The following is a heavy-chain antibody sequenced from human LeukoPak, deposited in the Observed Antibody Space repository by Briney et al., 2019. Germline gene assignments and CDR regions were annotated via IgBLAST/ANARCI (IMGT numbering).Heavy chain of an antibody. CDR1: GFTFSSYS. CDR3: ARWLAYGSGIPYYYYMDV. V-gene: IGHV3-21*01. D-gene: IGHD3-10*01. Sequence: GGSLRLSCAASGFTFSSYSMNWVRQAPGKGLEWVSSISSSSSYIYYADSVKGRFTISRDNAKNSLYLQMNSLRAEDTAVYYCARWLAYGSGIPYYYYMDVWGKGTTVTVSS. CDR2: ISSSSSYI. J-gene: IGHJ6*03.